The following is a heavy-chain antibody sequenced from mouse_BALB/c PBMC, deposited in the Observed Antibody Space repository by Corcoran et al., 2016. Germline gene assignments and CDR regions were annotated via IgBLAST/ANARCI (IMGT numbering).Heavy chain of an antibody. Sequence: DVQLQESGPGLVTPSQSLSLTCSVTGYSITSGYYWNWIRQFPGNKLEWMGYISYDGSNNYNPSLKNRISITRDTSKNQFFLKLNSVTTEDTATYYGASRNYWYFDVWGAGTTVTVSS. J-gene: IGHJ1*01. CDR3: ASRNYWYFDV. V-gene: IGHV3-6*02. CDR1: GYSITSGYY. CDR2: ISYDGSN.